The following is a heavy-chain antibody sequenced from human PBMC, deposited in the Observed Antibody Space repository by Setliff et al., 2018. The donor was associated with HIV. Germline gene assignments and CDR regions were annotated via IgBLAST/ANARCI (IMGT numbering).Heavy chain of an antibody. CDR2: INWDGGST. CDR1: GFTFDDYG. J-gene: IGHJ4*02. V-gene: IGHV3-20*04. CDR3: ATDGSAFDR. D-gene: IGHD3-10*01. Sequence: GGSLRLSCAASGFTFDDYGMTWVRQTPGKGLEWVSGINWDGGSTGYADFVKGRFTISRHNAKKSVYLQMSSLRAEDTAVYYCATDGSAFDRWGQGTLVTVSS.